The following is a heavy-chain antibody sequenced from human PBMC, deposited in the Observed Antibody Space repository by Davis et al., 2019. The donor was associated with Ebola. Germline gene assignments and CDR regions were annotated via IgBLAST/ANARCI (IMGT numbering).Heavy chain of an antibody. J-gene: IGHJ6*04. V-gene: IGHV3-7*01. Sequence: PGGSLRLSCAASGFTFSSYGMHWVRQAPGKGLEWVANIKEDGRERNYVDSVKGRFTISRDNDKKLLYLQMSSLRAEDTAVYYCAKERGILRFLEWPSRGYQNYGMDVWGKGTTVTVSS. CDR1: GFTFSSYG. D-gene: IGHD3-3*01. CDR2: IKEDGRER. CDR3: AKERGILRFLEWPSRGYQNYGMDV.